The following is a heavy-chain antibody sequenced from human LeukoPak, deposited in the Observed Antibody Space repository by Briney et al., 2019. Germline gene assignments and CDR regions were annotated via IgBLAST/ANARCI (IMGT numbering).Heavy chain of an antibody. J-gene: IGHJ4*02. Sequence: GGSLRLSCAASGFTFSSYSMNWVRQAPGKGLEWVSSISSSSSYIYYADSVKGRFTISRDNSKNTLYLQMNSLRAEDTAVYYCARRVGQLGDYWGQGTLVTVSS. V-gene: IGHV3-21*04. CDR3: ARRVGQLGDY. D-gene: IGHD6-13*01. CDR2: ISSSSSYI. CDR1: GFTFSSYS.